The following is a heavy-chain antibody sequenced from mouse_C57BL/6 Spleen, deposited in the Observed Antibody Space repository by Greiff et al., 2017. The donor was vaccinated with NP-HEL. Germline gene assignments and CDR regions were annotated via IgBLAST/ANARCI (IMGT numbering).Heavy chain of an antibody. CDR1: GFNIKDDY. D-gene: IGHD1-1*01. CDR2: IDPENGDT. Sequence: EVKLMESGAELVRPGASVKLSCTASGFNIKDDYMHWVKQRPEQGLEWIGWIDPENGDTEYASKFQGKATITADTSSNTAYLQLSSLTSEDTAVYYCTSYYYGSSYEVYYAMDYWGQGTSVTVSS. CDR3: TSYYYGSSYEVYYAMDY. J-gene: IGHJ4*01. V-gene: IGHV14-4*01.